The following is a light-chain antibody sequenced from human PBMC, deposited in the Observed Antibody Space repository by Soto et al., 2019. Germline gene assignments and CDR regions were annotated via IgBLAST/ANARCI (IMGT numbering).Light chain of an antibody. CDR1: QNISTY. Sequence: EIVLTQSPATLSLSPGEGASLSCRASQNISTYLAWYQQRPGQVPRLLIYGVSKRAPAIPPRFSGSGSGTDFTRSVSGLATEDFATKYRQQRTNSPPWTFGQGTRVELK. CDR2: GVS. CDR3: QQRTNSPPWT. V-gene: IGKV3-11*01. J-gene: IGKJ1*01.